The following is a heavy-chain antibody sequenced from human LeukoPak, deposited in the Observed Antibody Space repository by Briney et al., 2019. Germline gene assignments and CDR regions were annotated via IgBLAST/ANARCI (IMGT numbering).Heavy chain of an antibody. CDR2: IYPGDSDT. D-gene: IGHD5-18*01. V-gene: IGHV5-51*01. J-gene: IGHJ4*02. CDR1: GYRFTTYW. CDR3: ARRGFSSEEYDF. Sequence: GESLKISCKGSGYRFTTYWIGWVRRMPGKGLEWMGIIYPGDSDTRYNPSFQGQVTISADKSINTAYLHWSSLKASDTANYYCARRGFSSEEYDFWGQGTLVTVSS.